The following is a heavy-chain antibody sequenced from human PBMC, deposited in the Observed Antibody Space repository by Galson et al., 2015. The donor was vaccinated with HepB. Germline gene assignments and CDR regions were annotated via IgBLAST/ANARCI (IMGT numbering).Heavy chain of an antibody. CDR3: ARHKGYDWDAEGAFDY. CDR1: GGSISSSSYY. V-gene: IGHV4-39*01. Sequence: ETLSLTCTVSGGSISSSSYYWGWIRQPPGKGLEWIGSIYYSGSTYYNPSLKSRVTISVDTSKNQFSLKLSSVTAADTAVYYCARHKGYDWDAEGAFDYWGQGTLVTVSS. CDR2: IYYSGST. D-gene: IGHD5-12*01. J-gene: IGHJ4*02.